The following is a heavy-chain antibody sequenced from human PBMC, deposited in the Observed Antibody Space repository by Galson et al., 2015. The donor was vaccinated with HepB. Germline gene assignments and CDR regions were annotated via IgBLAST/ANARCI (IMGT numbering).Heavy chain of an antibody. J-gene: IGHJ5*02. CDR1: GGSISSGDYY. CDR3: AREGIAAAGTTEASWFDP. D-gene: IGHD6-13*01. Sequence: TLSLTCTVSGGSISSGDYYWSWIRQPPGKGLEWIGYIYYGGSTYYNPSLKSRVTISVDTSKNQFSLKLSSVTAADTAVYYCAREGIAAAGTTEASWFDPWGQGTLVTVSS. V-gene: IGHV4-30-4*01. CDR2: IYYGGST.